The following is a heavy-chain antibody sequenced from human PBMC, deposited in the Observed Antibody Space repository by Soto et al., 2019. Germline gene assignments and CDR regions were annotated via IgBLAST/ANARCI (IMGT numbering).Heavy chain of an antibody. CDR1: GFTFSGHT. CDR3: VRTADSSYAEVFDY. CDR2: ISSISTYI. D-gene: IGHD1-26*01. V-gene: IGHV3-21*02. J-gene: IGHJ4*02. Sequence: EVQLVESGGGLVKPVGSLRLSCASSGFTFSGHTMNWVRQAPGKGLEWVSSISSISTYIYYADSVRGRFTISRDNDKNSLYLQMNSLRAEDTAVYYCVRTADSSYAEVFDYWGQGTLVTVSS.